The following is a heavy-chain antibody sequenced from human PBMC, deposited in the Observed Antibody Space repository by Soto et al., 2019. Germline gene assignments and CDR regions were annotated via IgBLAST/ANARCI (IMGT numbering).Heavy chain of an antibody. CDR1: GYTFTGYY. Sequence: ASVKVSCKASGYTFTGYYMHWVRQAPGQGLEWMGWINPNSGGTNYAQKFQGWVTMTRDTSISTAYMELSRLRSDDTAVYYCARASSSWPYYYYYYGMAVWGQGTTVTVSS. D-gene: IGHD6-13*01. CDR3: ARASSSWPYYYYYYGMAV. V-gene: IGHV1-2*04. CDR2: INPNSGGT. J-gene: IGHJ6*02.